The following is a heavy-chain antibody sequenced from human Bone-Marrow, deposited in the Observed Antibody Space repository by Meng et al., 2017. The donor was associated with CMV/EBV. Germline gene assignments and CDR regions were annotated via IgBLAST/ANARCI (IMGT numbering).Heavy chain of an antibody. CDR1: GFTFSSYA. Sequence: ETLSLTCAASGFTFSSYAMNWVRQAPGKGLEWVSVISGGGSTTYYADSVKGRFTLSRDNSKNTVYLQMNSLRADDTAVYYCAKKVSGNAPLDYWGQGTLVTVSS. CDR2: ISGGGSTT. D-gene: IGHD5/OR15-5a*01. V-gene: IGHV3-23*01. CDR3: AKKVSGNAPLDY. J-gene: IGHJ4*02.